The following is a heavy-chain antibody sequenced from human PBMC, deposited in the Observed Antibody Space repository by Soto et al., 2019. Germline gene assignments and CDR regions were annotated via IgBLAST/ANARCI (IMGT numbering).Heavy chain of an antibody. CDR1: GITFSSFA. CDR3: VRATYVSDSRGYTRCFDY. CDR2: IGAGSAGT. J-gene: IGHJ4*02. D-gene: IGHD3-22*01. Sequence: PGGSLRLSCAASGITFSSFAMSWVRQAPGKGLEWVSAIGAGSAGTQYAASVKGRFTPSRDESKNSVYLQMNSLKTEDTAVYYCVRATYVSDSRGYTRCFDYWGQGTLVTVSS. V-gene: IGHV3-23*01.